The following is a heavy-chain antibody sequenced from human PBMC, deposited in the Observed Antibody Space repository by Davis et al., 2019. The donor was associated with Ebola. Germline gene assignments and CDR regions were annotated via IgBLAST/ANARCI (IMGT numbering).Heavy chain of an antibody. D-gene: IGHD2-2*02. CDR2: ISYDGSNK. CDR3: ARTEYCSSTSCYTNYYYYYMDV. J-gene: IGHJ6*03. CDR1: GFTFSSYG. V-gene: IGHV3-30*03. Sequence: PGGSLRLSCAASGFTFSSYGMHWVRQAPGKGLEWVAVISYDGSNKYYAASVKGRFTISRDNSKNTLYLQMNSLRAEDTAVYYCARTEYCSSTSCYTNYYYYYMDVWGKGTTVTVSS.